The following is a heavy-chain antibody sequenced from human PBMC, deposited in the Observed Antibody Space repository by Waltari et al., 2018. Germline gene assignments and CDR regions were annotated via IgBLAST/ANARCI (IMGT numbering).Heavy chain of an antibody. J-gene: IGHJ3*01. CDR2: MSYLGAT. CDR1: GGSRTNTKHY. CDR3: ATYIGASVGTAAFDV. Sequence: QLQLQEAGPGLVKPSATLSPTCSDSGGSRTNTKHYWGWSRQPPGQGLEWIGTMSYLGATYSSPSLKSRVTISRDTSTNQLSLKLGSVTAADTAMYYCATYIGASVGTAAFDVWGQGTMVTVSS. V-gene: IGHV4-39*01. D-gene: IGHD5-12*01.